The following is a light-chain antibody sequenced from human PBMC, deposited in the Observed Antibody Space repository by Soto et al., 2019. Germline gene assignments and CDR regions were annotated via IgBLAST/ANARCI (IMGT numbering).Light chain of an antibody. CDR1: QSLSGNY. CDR2: RAS. J-gene: IGKJ1*01. CDR3: QQYNRYSRT. Sequence: NVWTQYTGTLSLAPGERATVSCRASQSLSGNYLAWYQQKPGQAPRVLIYRASIRATGISDRFSGSGSGTDFTLTISSLQPDDLATYYCQQYNRYSRTFGQGTKVAI. V-gene: IGKV3-20*01.